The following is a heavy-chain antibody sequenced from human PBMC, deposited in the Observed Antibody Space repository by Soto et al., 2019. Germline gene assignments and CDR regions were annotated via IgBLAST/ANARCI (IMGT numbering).Heavy chain of an antibody. CDR3: AKTGHPDY. CDR1: GVTFISYA. J-gene: IGHJ4*02. V-gene: IGHV3-23*01. CDR2: ISGSGGST. Sequence: VSLRLSCGASGVTFISYAMSWVRQAPGKGLEWVSAISGSGGSTYYADSVKGRFTISRDNSKNTLYLQMNSLRAEDTAVYYCAKTGHPDYWGQGTLVTVS.